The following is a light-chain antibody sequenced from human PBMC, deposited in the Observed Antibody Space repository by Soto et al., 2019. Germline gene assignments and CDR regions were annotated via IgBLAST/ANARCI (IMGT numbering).Light chain of an antibody. CDR2: GAS. Sequence: EIVMTQSPATLSVSPGERATLSCRASQRVSSNLAWYQQKPGQGPRLLIYGASTRATGIPARFSGSASGTEFTLTISSLQSEDIAVYYCQHYNNWPLTFGGGTKVEIK. V-gene: IGKV3-15*01. CDR3: QHYNNWPLT. J-gene: IGKJ4*01. CDR1: QRVSSN.